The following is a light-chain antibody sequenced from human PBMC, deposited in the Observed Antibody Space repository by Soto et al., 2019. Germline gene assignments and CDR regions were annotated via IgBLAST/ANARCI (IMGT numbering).Light chain of an antibody. CDR1: QSVTSNY. V-gene: IGKV3-20*01. CDR2: GAS. Sequence: EIVLTQSPGTLSLSPGERATLSCRASQSVTSNYLAWYQQNPGQAPRLLIFGASIRDTGIPDRFSGGGSGTDFTLTISRLEPEDIATYYCQQYDNLLYTFGQGTKLEIK. CDR3: QQYDNLLYT. J-gene: IGKJ2*01.